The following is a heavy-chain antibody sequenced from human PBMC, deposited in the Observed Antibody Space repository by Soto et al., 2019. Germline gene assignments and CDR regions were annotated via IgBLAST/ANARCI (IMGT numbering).Heavy chain of an antibody. V-gene: IGHV3-73*01. Sequence: GGPLRLSCAASGFTFSGSAMHWVRQASGKGLEWVGRIRSKANSYATAYAASVKGRFTISRDDSKNTAYLQMSSLKTEDTAVYYCTRPLYYYHSSGFYRSYYYGMDVWGQGTTVTVSS. CDR1: GFTFSGSA. CDR2: IRSKANSYAT. J-gene: IGHJ6*02. CDR3: TRPLYYYHSSGFYRSYYYGMDV. D-gene: IGHD3-22*01.